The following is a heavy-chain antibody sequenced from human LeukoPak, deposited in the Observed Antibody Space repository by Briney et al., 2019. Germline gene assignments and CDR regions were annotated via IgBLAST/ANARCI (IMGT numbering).Heavy chain of an antibody. J-gene: IGHJ4*02. CDR3: TRQWFGELFSVFDY. V-gene: IGHV4-59*08. Sequence: SETLSLTCTVSHFISSYYWSWIRQPPGKGLEWIGYIPYSGSTHYNPSLKSRLTISIDTSKNQFSLKLTSVTAADTAVYYCTRQWFGELFSVFDYWGQGSLVTVSS. CDR2: IPYSGST. D-gene: IGHD3-10*01. CDR1: HFISSYY.